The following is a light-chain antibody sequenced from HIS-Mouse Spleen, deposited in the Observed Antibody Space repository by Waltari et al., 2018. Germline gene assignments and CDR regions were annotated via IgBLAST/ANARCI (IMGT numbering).Light chain of an antibody. Sequence: DIQMTQSPSTLSASVGDSVTITCRASQSCSSWLAWYQQKPGKAPKLLVYKASSLESGVPSRFSGSGSGTEFTLTISSLQPDDFATYYCQQYNSYSPEYTFGQGTKLEIK. CDR1: QSCSSW. V-gene: IGKV1-5*03. CDR2: KAS. J-gene: IGKJ2*01. CDR3: QQYNSYSPEYT.